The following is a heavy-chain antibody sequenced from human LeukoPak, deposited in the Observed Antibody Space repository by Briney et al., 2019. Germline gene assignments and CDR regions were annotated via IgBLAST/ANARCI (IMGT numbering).Heavy chain of an antibody. CDR3: ARGGYDFWSGYSHFDY. Sequence: PSETLSLTCTASGGSISSYYWSWIRQPPGKGLEWIGYIYYSGSTNYNPSLKSRVTISVDTSKNQFSLKLSSVTAADTAVYYCARGGYDFWSGYSHFDYWGQGTLVTVSS. V-gene: IGHV4-59*01. D-gene: IGHD3-3*01. CDR1: GGSISSYY. J-gene: IGHJ4*02. CDR2: IYYSGST.